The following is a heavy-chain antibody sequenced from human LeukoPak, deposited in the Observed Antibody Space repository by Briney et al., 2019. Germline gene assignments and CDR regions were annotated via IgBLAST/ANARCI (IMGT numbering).Heavy chain of an antibody. CDR3: ARLGRTYYDFWSGP. CDR1: GGSISSSTYY. CDR2: IYYRGST. Sequence: PSETLSLTCTVSGGSISSSTYYWGWLRQPPGKGLEWIGTIYYRGSTYYNPSLKSRVTISVDTSKNQFSLKLTSVTAADTAVYYCARLGRTYYDFWSGPWGQGTLVPVSS. J-gene: IGHJ5*02. V-gene: IGHV4-39*01. D-gene: IGHD3-3*01.